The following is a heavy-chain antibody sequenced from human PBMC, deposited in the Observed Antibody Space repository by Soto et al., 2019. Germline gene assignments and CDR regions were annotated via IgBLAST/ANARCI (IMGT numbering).Heavy chain of an antibody. CDR3: ARSDWFDS. J-gene: IGHJ5*01. V-gene: IGHV3-74*01. CDR2: IKSDGSK. CDR1: GFTFRGSW. Sequence: PGGSLRLSGAASGFTFRGSWMHWVRQAPGKGLVWVSRIKSDGSKSYADAVKCRFTISRDNAKNTLYLQMNSLRAEDTAVYYCARSDWFDSWGQGPLVTVTS.